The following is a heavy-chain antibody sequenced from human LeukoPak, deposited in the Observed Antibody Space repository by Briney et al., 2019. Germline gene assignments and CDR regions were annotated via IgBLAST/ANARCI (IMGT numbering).Heavy chain of an antibody. CDR1: GFTFSSYA. CDR3: AKENSSGWYPDAFDI. Sequence: WGSLRLSCAASGFTFSSYAMSRVRQAPGKGLVWGLGISGSGGSTYYADSVKGRFTIARDNSKNTLALQMNSLRAEDTAVYYCAKENSSGWYPDAFDIWGQGTMVTVSS. J-gene: IGHJ3*02. D-gene: IGHD6-19*01. V-gene: IGHV3-23*01. CDR2: ISGSGGST.